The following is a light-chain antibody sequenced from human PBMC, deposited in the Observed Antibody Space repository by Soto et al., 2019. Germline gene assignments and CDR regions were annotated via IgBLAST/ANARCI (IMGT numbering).Light chain of an antibody. Sequence: DIQMTQSPSFLSASVADRVTITCQASQDISNYLNWYQQKPGKAPKLLIYDASNLETGVPSRFSGSGSGTDFTFTISSLQPEDIATYYCQQYDNLLVTFGPGPKVDIK. J-gene: IGKJ3*01. CDR3: QQYDNLLVT. CDR1: QDISNY. V-gene: IGKV1-33*01. CDR2: DAS.